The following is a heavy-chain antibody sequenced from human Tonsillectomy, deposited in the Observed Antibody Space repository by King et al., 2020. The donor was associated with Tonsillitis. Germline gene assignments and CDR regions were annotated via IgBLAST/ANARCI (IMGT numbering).Heavy chain of an antibody. J-gene: IGHJ4*02. Sequence: QLVQSGAEVKKPGASVKVSCKASGYTFTSYGISWVRQAPGQGLEWMGWISAYNGNTNYAQKHQGRVTMTTDTSTRTAYMELRSLRSDDTAVYYCAREMIMFGGVIVTALDYWGQGTLVTVSS. D-gene: IGHD3-16*02. V-gene: IGHV1-18*04. CDR3: AREMIMFGGVIVTALDY. CDR1: GYTFTSYG. CDR2: ISAYNGNT.